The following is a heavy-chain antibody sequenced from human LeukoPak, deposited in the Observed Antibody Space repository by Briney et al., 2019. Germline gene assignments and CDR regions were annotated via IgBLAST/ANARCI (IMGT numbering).Heavy chain of an antibody. V-gene: IGHV4-61*02. CDR2: IYADGSS. D-gene: IGHD3-10*01. Sequence: SQTLSLTRTVSGGSVGSDNSYWNWIRQPAGKGLEWIGRIYADGSSTYNPSLKSRVTILVDTSKNQFSLRLSSMTAADTAVYYCARGYYYRTWGLGTLVTVSS. J-gene: IGHJ4*02. CDR3: ARGYYYRT. CDR1: GGSVGSDNSY.